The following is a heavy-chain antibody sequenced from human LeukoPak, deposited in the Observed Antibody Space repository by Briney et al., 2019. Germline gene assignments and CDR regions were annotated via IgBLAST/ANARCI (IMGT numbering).Heavy chain of an antibody. Sequence: GASVKVSCKASGYTFTSYGINWVRLAPGQGLKWMGWISTYNANTNYAQNLQGRVTMTTDTSTSTACMELRSLRSDDTAVYYCARDRQTNWFDPWGQGTLVTVSS. CDR1: GYTFTSYG. J-gene: IGHJ5*02. CDR2: ISTYNANT. CDR3: ARDRQTNWFDP. V-gene: IGHV1-18*01.